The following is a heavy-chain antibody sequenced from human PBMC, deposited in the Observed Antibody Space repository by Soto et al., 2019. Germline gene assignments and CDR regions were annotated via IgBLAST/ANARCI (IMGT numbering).Heavy chain of an antibody. CDR2: ISGSGGST. CDR3: AKGGLGGVSSGIAAAGAPYYYYGMDV. J-gene: IGHJ6*02. CDR1: GFTFSSYA. Sequence: SGGSLRLSCAASGFTFSSYAMSWVRQAPGKGLEWVSAISGSGGSTYYADSVKGRFTISRDNSKNTLYLQMNSLRAEDTAVYYCAKGGLGGVSSGIAAAGAPYYYYGMDVWGQGTTVTVSS. V-gene: IGHV3-23*01. D-gene: IGHD6-13*01.